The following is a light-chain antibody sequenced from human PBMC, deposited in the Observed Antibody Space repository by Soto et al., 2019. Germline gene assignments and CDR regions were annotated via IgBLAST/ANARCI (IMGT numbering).Light chain of an antibody. CDR1: QSVRDN. Sequence: EILLTQSPAPLAVSPGEGATLSCRASQSVRDNLAWFQQKPGQAPRLLIYRASTRATGVPARFSGSGSGTEFTLTISSLQSEDVSVYFCQHYNFWPHTFGQGTKLEIK. CDR3: QHYNFWPHT. CDR2: RAS. J-gene: IGKJ2*01. V-gene: IGKV3-15*01.